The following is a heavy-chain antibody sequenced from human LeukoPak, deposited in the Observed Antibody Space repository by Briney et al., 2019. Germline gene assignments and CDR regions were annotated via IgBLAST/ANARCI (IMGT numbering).Heavy chain of an antibody. Sequence: GGSLRLSCAVSGFTVSSNSMSWVRQAPGKGPEWVSVIYTSGITYYADSVRGRFTISRDNSKNTLCLQMDSLTAEDTAVYYCAREDAGRTYSFDYWGQGTLVTVSS. CDR3: AREDAGRTYSFDY. J-gene: IGHJ4*02. D-gene: IGHD1-26*01. CDR1: GFTVSSNS. CDR2: IYTSGIT. V-gene: IGHV3-66*01.